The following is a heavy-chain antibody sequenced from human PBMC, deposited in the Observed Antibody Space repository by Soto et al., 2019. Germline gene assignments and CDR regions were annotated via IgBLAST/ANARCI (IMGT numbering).Heavy chain of an antibody. Sequence: SDTLSLTCTVSGASISSSYGSWIRQSPERGLEWIAYVYHTGATNYNPSLKSRVTISLDTSKGQFSLNLTSLTTAGTAVYFCARGGNRYSNVASGVGGFDYWGQGSLVTAPQ. J-gene: IGHJ4*02. D-gene: IGHD5-12*01. CDR2: VYHTGAT. V-gene: IGHV4-59*01. CDR1: GASISSSY. CDR3: ARGGNRYSNVASGVGGFDY.